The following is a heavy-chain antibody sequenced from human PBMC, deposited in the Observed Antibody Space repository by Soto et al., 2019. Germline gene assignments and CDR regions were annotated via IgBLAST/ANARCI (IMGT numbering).Heavy chain of an antibody. CDR1: GFSFRSNA. V-gene: IGHV3-23*01. J-gene: IGHJ4*02. CDR2: ISSSANSI. CDR3: ATEPAGMLVVPADVERVDH. D-gene: IGHD2-2*01. Sequence: EVQLLESGGGLVQPGGSLRLSCAASGFSFRSNAMSWVRQAPGKGLEWVCGISSSANSIYYADSVKGRFAISRDNTKSTLYLQMNSLRAEDTAVYFCATEPAGMLVVPADVERVDHWGQGTLVTVSS.